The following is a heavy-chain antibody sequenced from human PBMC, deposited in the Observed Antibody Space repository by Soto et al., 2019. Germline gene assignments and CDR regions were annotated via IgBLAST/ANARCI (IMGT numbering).Heavy chain of an antibody. CDR2: IISIFGTA. J-gene: IGHJ6*02. V-gene: IGHV1-69*13. D-gene: IGHD1-26*01. CDR3: ASHSGSSPEGRYYYGMDV. Sequence: SVKVSCNASGGTFSSYAMSWVRQAPGHGLEWIGGIISIFGTADYAQKFQGRVTITADESTSTAYMELSSLRSEDTAVYYCASHSGSSPEGRYYYGMDVWG. CDR1: GGTFSSYA.